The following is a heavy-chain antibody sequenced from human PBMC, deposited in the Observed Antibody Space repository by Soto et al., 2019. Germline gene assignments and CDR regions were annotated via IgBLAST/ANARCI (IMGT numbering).Heavy chain of an antibody. CDR3: AIERTLHGRPSARHF. D-gene: IGHD6-6*01. J-gene: IGHJ4*02. CDR1: GGSFSGYY. CDR2: IKPSGST. V-gene: IGHV4-34*01. Sequence: SETLSLTCAVSGGSFSGYYWSWIRQPPGKGLEWLGEIKPSGSTNYNPSLKSRVTISVDTSRNHFSLNLSSVTAADTAVYYCAIERTLHGRPSARHFWGQGNFVTGS.